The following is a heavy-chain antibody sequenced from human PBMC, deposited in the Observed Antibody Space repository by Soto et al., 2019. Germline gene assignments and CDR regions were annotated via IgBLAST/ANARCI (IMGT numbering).Heavy chain of an antibody. CDR1: GFTFSSYS. J-gene: IGHJ4*02. D-gene: IGHD6-6*01. CDR3: ARDEYSSSWGVRFIPAGPKKFDY. Sequence: GGSLRLSCAASGFTFSSYSMNWVRQAPGKGLEWVSSISSSSSYIYYADSVKGRFTISRDNAKNSLYLQMNSLRAEDTAVYYCARDEYSSSWGVRFIPAGPKKFDYWGQGTLVTVSS. V-gene: IGHV3-21*01. CDR2: ISSSSSYI.